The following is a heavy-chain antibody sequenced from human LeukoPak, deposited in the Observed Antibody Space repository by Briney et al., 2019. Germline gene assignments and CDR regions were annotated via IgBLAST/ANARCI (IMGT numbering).Heavy chain of an antibody. D-gene: IGHD3-10*01. V-gene: IGHV1-2*02. Sequence: ASVKVSCKASGYTFTGYYMHWVRQAPGQGLEWMGWINPNSGGTNYALKFQGGVTMTRDTSISTAYMELSRLRSDDTAVYYCARVGRTEYGSGSYWDYWGQGTLVTVSS. CDR2: INPNSGGT. CDR3: ARVGRTEYGSGSYWDY. J-gene: IGHJ4*02. CDR1: GYTFTGYY.